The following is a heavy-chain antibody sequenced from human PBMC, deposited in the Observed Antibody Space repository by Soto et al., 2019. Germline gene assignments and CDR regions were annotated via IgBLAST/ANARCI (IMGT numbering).Heavy chain of an antibody. J-gene: IGHJ4*02. CDR2: ISYDGSNK. D-gene: IGHD3-10*01. CDR3: AKARLWFGELLLGGFDY. Sequence: GGSLRLSCAASGFTFSSYGMHWVRQAPGKGLEWVAVISYDGSNKYYADCVKGRFTISRDNSKNTLYLQMNSLRAEDTAVYYCAKARLWFGELLLGGFDYWGQGTLVTVSS. CDR1: GFTFSSYG. V-gene: IGHV3-30*18.